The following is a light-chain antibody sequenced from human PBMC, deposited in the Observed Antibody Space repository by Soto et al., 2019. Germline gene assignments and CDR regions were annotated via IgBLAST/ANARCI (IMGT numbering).Light chain of an antibody. CDR3: QKYNSAPSLT. J-gene: IGKJ4*01. CDR2: AAS. CDR1: QGISNY. V-gene: IGKV1-27*01. Sequence: DIQMTQSASSLSAYVGDRVTITCRASQGISNYLAWYQQKPGKVPKLLIYAASTLQSGVPSRFSGSGSGTDFTLTISSLQPEDVATYYCQKYNSAPSLTFGGGTKVEIK.